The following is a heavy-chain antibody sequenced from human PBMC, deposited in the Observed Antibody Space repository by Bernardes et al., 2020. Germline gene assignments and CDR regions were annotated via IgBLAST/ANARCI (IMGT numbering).Heavy chain of an antibody. J-gene: IGHJ4*02. CDR2: IIPIFGTA. V-gene: IGHV1-69*13. CDR1: GGTFSSYA. CDR3: ARDGIAVAGTAPFDY. D-gene: IGHD6-19*01. Sequence: SVKVSCKASGGTFSSYAISWVRQAPGKGLEWMGGIIPIFGTANYAQKFQGRVTITADESTSTAYMELSSLRSEDTAVYYCARDGIAVAGTAPFDYWGQGTLVTVSS.